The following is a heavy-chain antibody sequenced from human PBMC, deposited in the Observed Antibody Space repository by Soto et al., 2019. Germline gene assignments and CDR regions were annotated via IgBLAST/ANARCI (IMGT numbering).Heavy chain of an antibody. CDR3: ARRRHDYNDQNWFDP. CDR1: GGSVNSGGYY. V-gene: IGHV4-61*08. J-gene: IGHJ5*02. D-gene: IGHD4-4*01. Sequence: VQLQESGPGLVKASETLSLTCTVSGGSVNSGGYYWSWIRQPPGKGLEWIGFIYYNGSTNFNPSLKSRVNISVDTSRNQFSLRLSSVTAADTALYYCARRRHDYNDQNWFDPWGQGTQVTVSS. CDR2: IYYNGST.